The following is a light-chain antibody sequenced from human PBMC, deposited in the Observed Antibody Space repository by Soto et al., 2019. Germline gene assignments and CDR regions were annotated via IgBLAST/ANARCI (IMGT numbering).Light chain of an antibody. J-gene: IGKJ4*01. Sequence: DSQMTQSPSSLSASVGDRVTVTCRARQGIDTWLAWYHLKPGKAPKLLIYDPSTLQSGVPSRFSGSGSGTDFPLTISNLQPDDFAIYHCQQSARFPLTFGGGT. CDR3: QQSARFPLT. V-gene: IGKV1-12*01. CDR1: QGIDTW. CDR2: DPS.